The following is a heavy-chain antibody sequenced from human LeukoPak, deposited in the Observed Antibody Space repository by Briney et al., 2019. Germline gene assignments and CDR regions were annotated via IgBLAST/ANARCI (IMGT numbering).Heavy chain of an antibody. V-gene: IGHV4-31*03. Sequence: PSETLSLTCTVSGGSISSGGYYWSWIRQHPGKGLEWIGYIYYSGSTYYNPSLKSRVTISVDTSKNQFSLKLSSVTAADTAVYYCARGGSGSTYGLFDYWGQGILVTVSS. D-gene: IGHD5-18*01. CDR1: GGSISSGGYY. J-gene: IGHJ4*02. CDR3: ARGGSGSTYGLFDY. CDR2: IYYSGST.